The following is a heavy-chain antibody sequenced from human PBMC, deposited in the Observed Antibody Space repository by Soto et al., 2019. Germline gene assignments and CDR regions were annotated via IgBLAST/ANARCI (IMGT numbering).Heavy chain of an antibody. CDR2: INPSGGST. J-gene: IGHJ4*02. CDR1: GYTFTSYY. V-gene: IGHV1-46*01. D-gene: IGHD3-22*01. Sequence: GASVKVSCKASGYTFTSYYMHWVRQAPGQGLEWMGIINPSGGSTSYAQKFQGRVTMTTDKSTSTAYMEMSSLRSEDTAVYYCAREGYYDSSGYFDYWGQGTLVTAPQ. CDR3: AREGYYDSSGYFDY.